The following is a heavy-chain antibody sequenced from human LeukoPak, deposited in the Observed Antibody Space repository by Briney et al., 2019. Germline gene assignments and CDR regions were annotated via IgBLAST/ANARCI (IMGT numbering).Heavy chain of an antibody. CDR3: ARDRGLSLAVFDY. CDR2: ISSSSSYI. Sequence: GGSLRLSCAASGFTFSSYSMNWVRQAPGKGLEWVSSISSSSSYIYYADSVKGRFTISRDNAKNSLYLQMNSLRAEDTAVYYCARDRGLSLAVFDYWGQGALVTVSS. V-gene: IGHV3-21*01. CDR1: GFTFSSYS. D-gene: IGHD1-20*01. J-gene: IGHJ4*02.